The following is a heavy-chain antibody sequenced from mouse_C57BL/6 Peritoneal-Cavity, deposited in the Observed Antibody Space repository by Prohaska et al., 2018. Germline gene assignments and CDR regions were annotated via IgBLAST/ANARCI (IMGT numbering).Heavy chain of an antibody. Sequence: KASGYTFTSYWMHWVKQSPGQGLEWIGEIDTSDSYTNYNQKFKGKATLTVDKSSSTAYMQLSSLTSEDSAVYYCARWYYGSSVDYWGQGTTLTVSS. V-gene: IGHV1-69*02. J-gene: IGHJ2*01. CDR2: IDTSDSYT. D-gene: IGHD1-1*01. CDR3: ARWYYGSSVDY. CDR1: GYTFTSYW.